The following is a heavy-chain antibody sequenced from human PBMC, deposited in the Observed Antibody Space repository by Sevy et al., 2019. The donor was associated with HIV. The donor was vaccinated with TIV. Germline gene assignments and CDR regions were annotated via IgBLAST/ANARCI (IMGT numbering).Heavy chain of an antibody. V-gene: IGHV3-30-3*01. D-gene: IGHD5-18*01. Sequence: GGSLRLSCAASGFSFNSYAMHWVRQAPGKGPEWVAVISYEGSNKYYADSVRGRFTISRDNSNNILYLQMNSLRPDDTAVYFCARSGGGYSYGYYFDYWGQGTLVTVSS. CDR1: GFSFNSYA. J-gene: IGHJ4*02. CDR2: ISYEGSNK. CDR3: ARSGGGYSYGYYFDY.